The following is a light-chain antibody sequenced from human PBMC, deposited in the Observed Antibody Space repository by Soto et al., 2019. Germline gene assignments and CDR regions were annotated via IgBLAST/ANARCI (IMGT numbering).Light chain of an antibody. V-gene: IGKV1-12*01. CDR2: AAS. CDR1: QDISSW. Sequence: DIQMTQSPSSVSASVGDRVTITCRASQDISSWLAWYQQKPGKAPKFLIYAASSLQSGVPSRFSGSGSGTDLTLTISTLQPEDFATYYCQQAHSFPITFGQGTRLEIK. J-gene: IGKJ5*01. CDR3: QQAHSFPIT.